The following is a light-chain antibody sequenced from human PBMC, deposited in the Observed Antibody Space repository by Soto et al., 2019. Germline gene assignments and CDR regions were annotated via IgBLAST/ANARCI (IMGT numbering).Light chain of an antibody. CDR1: QNVGTN. V-gene: IGKV3-15*01. Sequence: EVVLTQSPATLSVSPGERATLSCRASQNVGTNLAWYQQRPGQAPRLLIYGASTRATGIPARFSGSGSGSEFTLTISSLQSGDFAVYYCQQYNKWPLFTFGPGTRVDNK. J-gene: IGKJ3*01. CDR2: GAS. CDR3: QQYNKWPLFT.